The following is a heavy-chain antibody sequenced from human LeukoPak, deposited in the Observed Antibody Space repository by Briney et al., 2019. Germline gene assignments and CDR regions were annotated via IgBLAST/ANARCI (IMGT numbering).Heavy chain of an antibody. CDR2: IYYSGST. CDR3: ARSNISSWYYAGHFDY. J-gene: IGHJ4*02. V-gene: IGHV4-39*01. D-gene: IGHD6-13*01. CDR1: CGSISSSSYY. Sequence: SETLSLTCTVSCGSISSSSYYWGWIRQPPGKGLEGIGSIYYSGSTYYNPSLKSRVTISVDTSKNQFSLKLSSVTAADTAVYYCARSNISSWYYAGHFDYWGQGTLVTVSS.